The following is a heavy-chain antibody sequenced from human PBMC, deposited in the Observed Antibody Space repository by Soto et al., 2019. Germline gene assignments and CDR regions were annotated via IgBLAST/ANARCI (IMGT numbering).Heavy chain of an antibody. CDR1: GFTFSSYA. D-gene: IGHD3-22*01. J-gene: IGHJ3*02. Sequence: SLRLSCAASGFTFSSYAMSWVRQAPGKGLEWVSAISGSGGSTYYADSVKGRFTISRDNSKNTLYLQMNSLRAEDTAVYYCARSYYDSFAFDIWGQGTMVTVSS. CDR2: ISGSGGST. V-gene: IGHV3-23*01. CDR3: ARSYYDSFAFDI.